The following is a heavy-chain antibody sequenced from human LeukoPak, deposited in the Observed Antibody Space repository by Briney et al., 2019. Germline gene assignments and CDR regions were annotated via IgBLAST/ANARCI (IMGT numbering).Heavy chain of an antibody. J-gene: IGHJ4*02. Sequence: PSETLSLTCTVSGGSISSSSYYWGWIRQPPGKGLEWIGSIYYSGSTYYNPSLKSRVTISVDTSKNQFSLKLSSVTAADTAVYYCARASYSNPGPLDYWGQGTLVTVSS. CDR3: ARASYSNPGPLDY. CDR1: GGSISSSSYY. V-gene: IGHV4-39*07. D-gene: IGHD4-11*01. CDR2: IYYSGST.